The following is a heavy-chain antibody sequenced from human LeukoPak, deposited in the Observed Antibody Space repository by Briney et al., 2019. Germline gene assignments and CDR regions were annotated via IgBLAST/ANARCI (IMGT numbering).Heavy chain of an antibody. CDR1: GFTFSSYG. Sequence: GGSLRLSCAASGFTFSSYGMHWVRQAPGKGLEWVAVIWYDGSNKYYADSVKGRFTISRDNSKNTLYLQMNSLRAEDTAVYYCARDRLYCSSTSCYQNYWFDPWGQGTLVTVSS. V-gene: IGHV3-33*01. D-gene: IGHD2-2*01. CDR2: IWYDGSNK. J-gene: IGHJ5*02. CDR3: ARDRLYCSSTSCYQNYWFDP.